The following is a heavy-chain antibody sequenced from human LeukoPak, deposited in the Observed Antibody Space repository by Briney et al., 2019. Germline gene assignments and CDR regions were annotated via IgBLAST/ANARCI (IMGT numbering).Heavy chain of an antibody. D-gene: IGHD3-3*01. CDR3: ARDLGYYDFWSGYYTGSGTNWYFDL. CDR1: GGSISSYY. J-gene: IGHJ2*01. Sequence: SETLSLTCTVSGGSISSYYWSWIRQPAGKGLEWIGRIYNSGSTNYNPSLKSRVTISVDKSKNQFSLKLSSVTAADTAVYYCARDLGYYDFWSGYYTGSGTNWYFDLWGRGTMVTVSS. CDR2: IYNSGST. V-gene: IGHV4-4*07.